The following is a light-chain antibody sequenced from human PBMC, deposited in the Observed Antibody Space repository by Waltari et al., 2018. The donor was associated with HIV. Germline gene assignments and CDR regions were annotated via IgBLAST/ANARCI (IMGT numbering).Light chain of an antibody. V-gene: IGKV1-39*01. CDR3: QQSDSNPLT. CDR1: HSISTH. CDR2: GAS. Sequence: DIQMTQSPSSLSASVVDRLTISCRARHSISTHLNWYQQKLGKVPKVLTYGASTLQSGAPSRVSGSGSGTHFTLTISNLQPEDFATYCCQQSDSNPLTSGPGTKVDVK. J-gene: IGKJ3*01.